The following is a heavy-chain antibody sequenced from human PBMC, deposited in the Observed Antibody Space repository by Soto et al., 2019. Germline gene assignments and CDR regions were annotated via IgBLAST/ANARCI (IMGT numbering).Heavy chain of an antibody. J-gene: IGHJ5*02. V-gene: IGHV5-51*01. CDR3: ASVYSTANICAPLFVP. CDR1: GYAFSSYW. CDR2: IYPGDSDT. D-gene: IGHD2-8*01. Sequence: GESLKISCQGSGYAFSSYWIAWVRQMPGKGLEWMGIIYPGDSDTRYSPSFQGQVTISVDKSITTAYLQWSSLKASDTAMYYCASVYSTANICAPLFVPWGQGTLVTVS.